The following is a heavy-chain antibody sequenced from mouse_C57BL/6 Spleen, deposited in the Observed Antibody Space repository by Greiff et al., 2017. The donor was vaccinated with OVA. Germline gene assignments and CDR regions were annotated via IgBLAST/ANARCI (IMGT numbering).Heavy chain of an antibody. CDR2: INPNNGGT. V-gene: IGHV1-18*01. CDR3: ARDTTVVEGYFDV. D-gene: IGHD1-1*01. J-gene: IGHJ1*03. CDR1: GYTFTDYN. Sequence: EVQLQESGPELVKPGASVKIPCKASGYTFTDYNMDWVKQSHGKSLEWIGDINPNNGGTIYNQKFKGKATLTVDKSSSTAYMELRSLTSEDTAVYYCARDTTVVEGYFDVWGTGTTVTVSS.